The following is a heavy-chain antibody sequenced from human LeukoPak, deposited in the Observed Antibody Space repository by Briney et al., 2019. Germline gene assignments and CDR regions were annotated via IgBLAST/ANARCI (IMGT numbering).Heavy chain of an antibody. J-gene: IGHJ4*02. D-gene: IGHD2-15*01. Sequence: GGSLRLSCAASGFTFSNYAMNWVRQAPGKGLEWVSAISGSGGTTYYADSVKGRFTISRDNSKNTLYLQMNSLRAEDTAVYYCASRSSVAASGPGWGRGTLVTVSS. CDR1: GFTFSNYA. CDR3: ASRSSVAASGPG. V-gene: IGHV3-23*01. CDR2: ISGSGGTT.